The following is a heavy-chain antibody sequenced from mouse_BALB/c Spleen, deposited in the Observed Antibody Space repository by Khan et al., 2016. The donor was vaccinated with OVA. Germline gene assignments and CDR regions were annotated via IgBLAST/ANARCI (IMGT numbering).Heavy chain of an antibody. D-gene: IGHD1-2*01. Sequence: EVQLQESGPGLVKPSQSLSLTCTVTGYSITSGYGWNWIRQFPGNKLEWMGYISYSGSTNYNPSIKSRISLTRDTSKNQFFLQLNSVTTEDTATYYCSRTARIKYWGQGTTLTVSS. CDR1: GYSITSGYG. CDR2: ISYSGST. V-gene: IGHV3-2*02. CDR3: SRTARIKY. J-gene: IGHJ2*01.